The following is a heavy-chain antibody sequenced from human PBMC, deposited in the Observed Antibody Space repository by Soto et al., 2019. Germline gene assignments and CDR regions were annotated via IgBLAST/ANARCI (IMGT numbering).Heavy chain of an antibody. D-gene: IGHD1-26*01. CDR3: ARAGEQWELLLAMYFQH. J-gene: IGHJ1*01. CDR2: IIPIFGTA. CDR1: GGTFSSYA. V-gene: IGHV1-69*13. Sequence: SVKVSCKASGGTFSSYAISWVRQAPGQGLEWMGGIIPIFGTASYAQKFQGRVTITADESTSTAYMELSSLRSEDTAVYYCARAGEQWELLLAMYFQHWGQGTLVTVSS.